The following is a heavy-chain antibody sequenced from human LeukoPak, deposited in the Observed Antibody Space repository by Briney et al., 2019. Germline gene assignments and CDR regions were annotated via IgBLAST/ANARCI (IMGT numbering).Heavy chain of an antibody. D-gene: IGHD3/OR15-3a*01. CDR1: GFTFSTYW. J-gene: IGHJ4*02. Sequence: PGGSLRLSCAASGFTFSTYWMHWVRHAPGKGLVWVSRINPDGSTTNYADSVKGRFTISRDNAKNTLYLQMNSLRAEDTAVYYCASRTLPNPADYWGQGTLVTVSS. CDR2: INPDGSTT. CDR3: ASRTLPNPADY. V-gene: IGHV3-74*01.